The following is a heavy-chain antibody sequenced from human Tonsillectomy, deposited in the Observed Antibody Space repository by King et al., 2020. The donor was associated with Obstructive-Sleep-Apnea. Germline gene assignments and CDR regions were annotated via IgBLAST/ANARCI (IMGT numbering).Heavy chain of an antibody. D-gene: IGHD2-15*01. J-gene: IGHJ3*02. CDR3: AKDVVVAASYAFDI. V-gene: IGHV3-9*01. CDR1: GFTFDDYA. CDR2: FSWSIGSI. Sequence: QLVQSGGGLVQPGRSLRLSCAASGFTFDDYAMHWVRQAPGKGLEWVSGFSWSIGSIGYADFVKGRFTISRDNAKNSLYRQMNSLRAEDTALYYCAKDVVVAASYAFDIWGQGTMVTVSS.